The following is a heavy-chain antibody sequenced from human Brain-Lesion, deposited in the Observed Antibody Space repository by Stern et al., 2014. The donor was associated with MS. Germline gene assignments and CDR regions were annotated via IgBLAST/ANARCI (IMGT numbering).Heavy chain of an antibody. D-gene: IGHD3-3*01. J-gene: IGHJ6*02. V-gene: IGHV1-2*02. CDR3: ARDQRGITIFGVVTDYYYLGMDV. Sequence: VQLVESGAEVKKPGASGKVSCKASGYIFTGYYIHWVRQAPGQGLERMAWSNSNTAGKKYAQTFQGRVTMSRDTSISTAYVELSSLTSDDTAVYYCARDQRGITIFGVVTDYYYLGMDVWGQGATVTVSS. CDR1: GYIFTGYY. CDR2: SNSNTAGK.